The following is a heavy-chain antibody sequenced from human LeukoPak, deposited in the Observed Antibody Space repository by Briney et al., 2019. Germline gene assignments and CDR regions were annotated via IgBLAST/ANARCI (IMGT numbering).Heavy chain of an antibody. D-gene: IGHD4-17*01. CDR1: GFTFNNYA. CDR3: ANYGRHFAS. Sequence: PGGSLRLSCAASGFTFNNYAMSWVRQAPGKGLEWVSLVSSSGDKIYYPESVKGRFAISRDNSKNTLYLQMNSLRAEDTAVYYCANYGRHFASWGQGTLVTVSP. V-gene: IGHV3-23*01. CDR2: VSSSGDKI. J-gene: IGHJ4*02.